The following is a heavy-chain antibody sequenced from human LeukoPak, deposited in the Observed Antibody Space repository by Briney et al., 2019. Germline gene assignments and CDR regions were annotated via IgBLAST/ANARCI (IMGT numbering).Heavy chain of an antibody. D-gene: IGHD2-8*01. J-gene: IGHJ5*02. V-gene: IGHV5-51*01. CDR1: GYSFTSYW. CDR3: ARYCTNGVCLFDP. CDR2: IYPGDSDT. Sequence: GESLKISCKGSGYSFTSYWIGWVRQMPGKGLEWMGIIYPGDSDTRYSPSFQGQVTISADKSISTAYLQWSSLQASDTAMYYCARYCTNGVCLFDPWGQGTLVTVSS.